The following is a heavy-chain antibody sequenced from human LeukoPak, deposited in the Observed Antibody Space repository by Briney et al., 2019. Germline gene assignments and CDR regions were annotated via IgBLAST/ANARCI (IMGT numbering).Heavy chain of an antibody. V-gene: IGHV4-59*01. CDR1: GSSISSYY. Sequence: PSETLSLTCTVSGSSISSYYWSWIRQPPGKGLEWIGYIYYSGSTNYNPSLKSRVTISVDTSKNQFSLRLSSVTAADTAVYYCARHRYYYDSSGYYYQPWGQGTLVTVSS. CDR2: IYYSGST. J-gene: IGHJ5*02. D-gene: IGHD3-22*01. CDR3: ARHRYYYDSSGYYYQP.